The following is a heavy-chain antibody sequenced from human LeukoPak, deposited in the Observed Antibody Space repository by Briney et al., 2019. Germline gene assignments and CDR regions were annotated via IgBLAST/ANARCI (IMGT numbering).Heavy chain of an antibody. V-gene: IGHV4-30-2*01. CDR3: ARAGYDSSGYYFNWFDP. J-gene: IGHJ5*02. D-gene: IGHD3-22*01. CDR2: IYHSGST. Sequence: SETLSLTCAVSGGSISSGGYSWRWIRQPPGKGLEWIGYIYHSGSTYYNPSLKSRVTISVDRSKNQFSLKLSSVTAADTAVYYCARAGYDSSGYYFNWFDPWGQGTLVTVSS. CDR1: GGSISSGGYS.